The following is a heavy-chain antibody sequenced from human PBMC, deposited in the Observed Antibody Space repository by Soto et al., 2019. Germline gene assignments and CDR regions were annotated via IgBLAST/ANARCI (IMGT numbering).Heavy chain of an antibody. J-gene: IGHJ4*02. V-gene: IGHV3-53*01. Sequence: GASLRLSCAASGLSVSNNYISWVRQAPGKGLEWISVIYGAGNTYYADSMKGRFTISRDNSKNTVYLQMNSLRAEDTAVYYCARLGRRDPDDYWCQGTLVTVS. D-gene: IGHD3-16*01. CDR2: IYGAGNT. CDR1: GLSVSNNY. CDR3: ARLGRRDPDDY.